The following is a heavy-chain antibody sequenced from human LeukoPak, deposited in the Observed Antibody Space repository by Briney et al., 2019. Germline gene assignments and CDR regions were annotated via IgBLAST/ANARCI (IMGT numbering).Heavy chain of an antibody. CDR3: ARGQGLDV. CDR1: GGSFSTYY. V-gene: IGHV4-34*01. CDR2: INHSGST. J-gene: IGHJ6*02. Sequence: SETLSLTCAVYGGSFSTYYWSWIRQPPGKGLEWIGEINHSGSTNYNPSLKSRVTISVDASKNHFSLKLISETAADTAVYYCARGQGLDVWGQGTTVTVSS.